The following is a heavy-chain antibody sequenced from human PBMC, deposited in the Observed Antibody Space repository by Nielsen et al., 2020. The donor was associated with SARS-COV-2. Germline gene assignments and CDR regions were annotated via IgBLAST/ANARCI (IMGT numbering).Heavy chain of an antibody. J-gene: IGHJ3*02. CDR3: ARGGGYCSSTSCYYAFDI. D-gene: IGHD2-2*01. Sequence: SLNISCAASGFTFDDYAMHWVRQAPGKGLEWVSGISWNSGSIGYADSAKGRFTISRDNSKNTLYLQMNSLRAEDTAVYYCARGGGYCSSTSCYYAFDIWGQGTMVTVSS. CDR1: GFTFDDYA. V-gene: IGHV3-9*01. CDR2: ISWNSGSI.